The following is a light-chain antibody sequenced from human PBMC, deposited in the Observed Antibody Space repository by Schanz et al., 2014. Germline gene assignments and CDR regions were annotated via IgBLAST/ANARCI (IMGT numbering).Light chain of an antibody. J-gene: IGKJ2*01. CDR1: QSISGYD. CDR2: GAS. Sequence: EIVLTQSPGTLSLSPGERATLSCKASQSISGYDLAWYQQKPGQAPRLLIYGASNRATGIPDRFSGSGSGTDFTLTISRLEPEDFAFYYCQQRTNWPYTFGQGTKLEIK. V-gene: IGKV3D-20*02. CDR3: QQRTNWPYT.